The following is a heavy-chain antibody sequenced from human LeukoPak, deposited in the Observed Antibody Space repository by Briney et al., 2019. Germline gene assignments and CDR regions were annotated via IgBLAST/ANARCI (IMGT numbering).Heavy chain of an antibody. CDR1: GFTFDDYG. J-gene: IGHJ3*02. Sequence: PGGSLRLSCAASGFTFDDYGMGWVRQGPGKGLEWVSGINWNGGATGSADSVKGRFTISRDNAKNSLYLEMNSLRVEDTALYYCARVIGAAGWDAFDIWGQGAMVIVSS. CDR2: INWNGGAT. D-gene: IGHD6-13*01. V-gene: IGHV3-20*04. CDR3: ARVIGAAGWDAFDI.